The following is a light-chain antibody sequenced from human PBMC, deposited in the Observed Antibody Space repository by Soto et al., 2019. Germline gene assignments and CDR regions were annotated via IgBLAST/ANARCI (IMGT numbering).Light chain of an antibody. CDR1: TGAVTSGSY. Sequence: QAVVTQEPSLTVSPGGTVTLTFASITGAVTSGSYPNWFQQKPGQVTRPFIYNTSNKYSLTPARFSASRLGVKAALTLSGVQPEDEAEYYCLRYYGGSQLGVFGGGTKLTVL. V-gene: IGLV7-43*01. CDR2: NTS. J-gene: IGLJ3*02. CDR3: LRYYGGSQLGV.